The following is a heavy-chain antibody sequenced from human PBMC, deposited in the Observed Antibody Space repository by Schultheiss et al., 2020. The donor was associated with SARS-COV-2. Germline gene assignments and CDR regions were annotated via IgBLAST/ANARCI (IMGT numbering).Heavy chain of an antibody. D-gene: IGHD1-26*01. CDR1: GFTFSSYA. J-gene: IGHJ4*02. CDR2: ISSNGGST. V-gene: IGHV3-64*02. CDR3: ARGRELLEVLMDY. Sequence: GGSLRLSCAASGFTFSSYAMHWVRQAPGKGLEYVSAISSNGGSTYYADSVKGRFTISRDNSKNTLYLQMGSLRAEDMAVYYCARGRELLEVLMDYWGQGTLVTVSS.